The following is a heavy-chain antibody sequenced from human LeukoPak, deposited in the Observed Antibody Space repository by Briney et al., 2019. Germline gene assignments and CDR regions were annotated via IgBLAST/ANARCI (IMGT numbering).Heavy chain of an antibody. Sequence: SETLSLTCIVSGGSISSSSYYWSWIRQPPGKGLEWIGEINHSGSTNYNPSLKSRVTISVDTSKNQFSLKLSSVTAADTAVYYCARGPRPARLDYWGQGTLVTVSS. V-gene: IGHV4-39*07. CDR3: ARGPRPARLDY. CDR1: GGSISSSSYY. J-gene: IGHJ4*02. CDR2: INHSGST.